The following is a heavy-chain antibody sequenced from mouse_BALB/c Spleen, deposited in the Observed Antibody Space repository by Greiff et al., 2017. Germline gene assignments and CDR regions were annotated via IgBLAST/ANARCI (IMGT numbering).Heavy chain of an antibody. CDR3: ASYYYGSSPFDY. Sequence: VQRVESGAELARPGASVKLSCKASGYTFTSYWMQWVKQRPGQGLEWIGAIYPGDGDTRYTQKFKGKATLTADKSSSTAYMQLSSLASEDSAVYYCASYYYGSSPFDYWGQGTTLTVSA. CDR1: GYTFTSYW. J-gene: IGHJ2*01. D-gene: IGHD1-1*01. CDR2: IYPGDGDT. V-gene: IGHV1-87*01.